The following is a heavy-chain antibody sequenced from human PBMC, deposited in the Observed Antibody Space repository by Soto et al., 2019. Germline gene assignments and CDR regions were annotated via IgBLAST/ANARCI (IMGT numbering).Heavy chain of an antibody. J-gene: IGHJ5*02. CDR2: ISWNSGSI. CDR3: AKDMFAVPAADNWFDP. V-gene: IGHV3-9*01. CDR1: GFTFDDYA. D-gene: IGHD2-2*01. Sequence: EVQLVESGGGLVQPGRSLRLSCAASGFTFDDYAMHWVRQAPGKGLEWVSGISWNSGSIGYADSVKGRFTISRDNAKNSLYLQMNSLRAEDTALYYCAKDMFAVPAADNWFDPWGQGTLVTVSS.